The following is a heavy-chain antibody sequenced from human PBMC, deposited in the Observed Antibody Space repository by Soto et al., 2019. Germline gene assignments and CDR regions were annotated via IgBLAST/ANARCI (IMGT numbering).Heavy chain of an antibody. CDR1: GYTFTSYG. J-gene: IGHJ5*02. V-gene: IGHV1-18*01. Sequence: QVQLVQSGAEVKKPGATVKVSCKASGYTFTSYGMSWVRQAPGQGLEWMGWISAYNGNTNYAQKLQGRVSMTTDTTTTTAYMEPGSRRSDFTAVYYSEEEEINCNDDGGEGRFDPWGQGSLVTVSS. D-gene: IGHD1-1*01. CDR2: ISAYNGNT. CDR3: EEEEINCNDDGGEGRFDP.